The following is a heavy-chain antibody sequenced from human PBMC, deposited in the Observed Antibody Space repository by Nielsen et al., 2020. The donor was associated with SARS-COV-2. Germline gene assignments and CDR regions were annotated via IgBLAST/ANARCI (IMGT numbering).Heavy chain of an antibody. Sequence: SVKVSCKASGGTFSSYTISWVRQAPGQGLEWMGRIIPIFGTANYAQKFQGRVTITADESTSTAYMELSSLRSEDTAVYYCAVVVVPAATVYYGMDVWGQGTTVTVSS. D-gene: IGHD2-2*01. V-gene: IGHV1-69*13. J-gene: IGHJ6*02. CDR1: GGTFSSYT. CDR3: AVVVVPAATVYYGMDV. CDR2: IIPIFGTA.